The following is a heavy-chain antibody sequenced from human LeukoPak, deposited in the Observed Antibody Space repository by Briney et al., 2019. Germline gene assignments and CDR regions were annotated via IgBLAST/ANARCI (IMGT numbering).Heavy chain of an antibody. CDR1: GFSISNYW. CDR2: IKGDGSEK. V-gene: IGHV3-7*01. Sequence: PGGSLRLSCAASGFSISNYWMTWVRQAPGKGLECVANIKGDGSEKNYVDSVKGRFTISRDNAKNSLYLQMNSLRAEDTAVYYCARDPTPDVWGQGTTVTVSS. CDR3: ARDPTPDV. D-gene: IGHD2-15*01. J-gene: IGHJ6*02.